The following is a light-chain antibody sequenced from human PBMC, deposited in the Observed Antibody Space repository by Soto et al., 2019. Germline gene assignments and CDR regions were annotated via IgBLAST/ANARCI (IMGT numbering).Light chain of an antibody. V-gene: IGLV2-11*01. J-gene: IGLJ1*01. CDR1: SSDVGGYNY. Sequence: QSVLTQPRSLSGSPGQSVTISCTGTSSDVGGYNYVSWYQQHPGKAPKLMIFDVSERPSGVPDRFSGSKSGNTASLIISGLQAEDEADYYCCSYAGNFIFVFGTGTKVTVL. CDR2: DVS. CDR3: CSYAGNFIFV.